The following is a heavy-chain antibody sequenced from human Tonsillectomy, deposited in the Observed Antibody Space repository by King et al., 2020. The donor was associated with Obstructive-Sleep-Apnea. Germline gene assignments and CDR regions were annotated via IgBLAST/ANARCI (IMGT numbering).Heavy chain of an antibody. J-gene: IGHJ3*02. V-gene: IGHV3-15*01. CDR2: SKSKTDGGTT. CDR3: ATGGIVGATALWSAFDI. D-gene: IGHD1-26*01. CDR1: GVTFTHSW. Sequence: VQLVESGGGLVKPGGSLRLSCAASGVTFTHSWMNWVRQALGKGLEWVGRSKSKTDGGTTDYPAPGKGKFTISRDDSKNTMFLQMNSLKTEDTAVYYCATGGIVGATALWSAFDIWGQGTMVTVSS.